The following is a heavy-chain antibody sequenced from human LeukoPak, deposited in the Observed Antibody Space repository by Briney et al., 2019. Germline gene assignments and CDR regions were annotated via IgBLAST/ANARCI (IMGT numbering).Heavy chain of an antibody. Sequence: GGSLRLSCAASGFTFSSYAMHWVRQAPGKGLEWVAVISYDGSNKYYADSVKGRFTISRDNSKNTLYLQMNSLRAEDTAVYYCARAILPYSSGRYREFDYWGQGTLVTVSP. J-gene: IGHJ4*02. V-gene: IGHV3-30-3*01. CDR3: ARAILPYSSGRYREFDY. D-gene: IGHD6-19*01. CDR2: ISYDGSNK. CDR1: GFTFSSYA.